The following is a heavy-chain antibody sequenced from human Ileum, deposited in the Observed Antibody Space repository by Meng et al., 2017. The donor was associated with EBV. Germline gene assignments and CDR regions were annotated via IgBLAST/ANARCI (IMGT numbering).Heavy chain of an antibody. V-gene: IGHV3-74*01. D-gene: IGHD6-13*01. CDR3: ARADPLTAAAN. CDR1: GFAFSNYW. Sequence: VHVVQAGGCLVQPGGSLRLSCGAPGFAFSNYWMHWVRQAPGKGLVWVSRIRPDGSGANYADFVEGRFTISRDNAKNTLFLQMNSLRAEDTAVYYCARADPLTAAANWGQGTLVTVSS. CDR2: IRPDGSGA. J-gene: IGHJ4*02.